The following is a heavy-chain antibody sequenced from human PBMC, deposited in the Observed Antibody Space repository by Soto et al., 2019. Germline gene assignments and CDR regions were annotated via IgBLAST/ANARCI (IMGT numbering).Heavy chain of an antibody. CDR3: ARDSGYGDYEAFVGV. J-gene: IGHJ6*02. V-gene: IGHV1-18*04. CDR2: ISAYNGNT. D-gene: IGHD4-17*01. CDR1: AYTFTSYG. Sequence: ASVKVSWKASAYTFTSYGISWVRQAPGQGLEWMGWISAYNGNTNYAQKLQGRVTMTTDTSTSTAYMELRSLRSDDTAVYYCARDSGYGDYEAFVGVWGQGTTVTVSS.